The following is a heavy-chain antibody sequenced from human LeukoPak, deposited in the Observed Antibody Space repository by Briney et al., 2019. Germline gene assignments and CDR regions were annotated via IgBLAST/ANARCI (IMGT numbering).Heavy chain of an antibody. CDR1: GFTVSSDY. Sequence: GGSLRLSCAASGFTVSSDYMSWVRQAPGKGLEWVSVIYSGGSTYYADSVKGRFTISRHNSKNTLYLLMNSLRPEDTAVYYCARGDSSAWWGQGTLVTVSS. D-gene: IGHD6-19*01. J-gene: IGHJ4*02. CDR3: ARGDSSAW. V-gene: IGHV3-53*04. CDR2: IYSGGST.